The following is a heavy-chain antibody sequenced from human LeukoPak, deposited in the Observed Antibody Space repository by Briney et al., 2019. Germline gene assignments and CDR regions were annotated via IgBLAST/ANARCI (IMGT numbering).Heavy chain of an antibody. CDR2: IYYSGST. CDR3: AGHDFWSGYYRVEYYFDY. J-gene: IGHJ4*02. Sequence: SETLSLTCTVSGGSISSSSYYWGWIRQPPGKGLEWIGSIYYSGSTYYNPSLKSRVTISVDTSKNQFSPKLSSVTAADTAVYYCAGHDFWSGYYRVEYYFDYWGQGTLVTVSS. CDR1: GGSISSSSYY. V-gene: IGHV4-39*01. D-gene: IGHD3-3*01.